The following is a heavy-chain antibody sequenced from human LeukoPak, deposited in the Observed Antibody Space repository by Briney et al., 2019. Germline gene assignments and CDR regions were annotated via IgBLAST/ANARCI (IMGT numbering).Heavy chain of an antibody. V-gene: IGHV1-18*01. J-gene: IGHJ4*02. CDR1: GYTFTSYG. Sequence: GASVKVSCKASGYTFTSYGISWVRQAPGQGLEWMGWISAYNGNTHYAQKLQGRVTMTTDTSTSTVYMELRSLRSDDTAVYYCARGSPPRRNYDSRGYYSYYFDYWGREPWSPSPQ. D-gene: IGHD3-22*01. CDR3: ARGSPPRRNYDSRGYYSYYFDY. CDR2: ISAYNGNT.